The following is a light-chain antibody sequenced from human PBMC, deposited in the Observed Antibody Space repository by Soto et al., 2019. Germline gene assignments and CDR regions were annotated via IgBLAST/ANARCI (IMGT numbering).Light chain of an antibody. J-gene: IGKJ1*01. CDR1: QGISSY. V-gene: IGKV1-27*01. Sequence: IQMTQSPSSLSASVGDRVTITCRASQGISSYLAWYQQKPGKVPKLLIYAASTLQSGVPSRFSGSGSGTDFTLTISSLQPQDVETYYCQKYNSAPWTFGQGTKVEIK. CDR3: QKYNSAPWT. CDR2: AAS.